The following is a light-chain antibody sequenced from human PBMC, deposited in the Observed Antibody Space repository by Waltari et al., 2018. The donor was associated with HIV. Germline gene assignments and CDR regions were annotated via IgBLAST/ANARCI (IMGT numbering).Light chain of an antibody. Sequence: SALTQPAAVSGSPGPPITISRTGTFSDLVSSTLISWYQNHPGEAPKIMIYEVTKRPSGVSSRFSGSKSGNPASLTISGLQAEDEADYYCCSYAGSRIHVVFGGGTKLTVL. CDR1: FSDLVSSTL. CDR3: CSYAGSRIHVV. CDR2: EVT. J-gene: IGLJ2*01. V-gene: IGLV2-23*02.